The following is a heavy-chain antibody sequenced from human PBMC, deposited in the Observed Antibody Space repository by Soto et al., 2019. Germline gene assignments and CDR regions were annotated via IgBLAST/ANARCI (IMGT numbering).Heavy chain of an antibody. J-gene: IGHJ5*02. Sequence: ASVKVSCKASGYTFTNSYIHWVRRAPGQGLEWMGTINPSGGNTNYAQKFQGRVTMTRDTSTSTVYMELSSLTSEDTAVYYCARDHSIASSGAWWLDPWGQGTPVTVSS. CDR2: INPSGGNT. CDR1: GYTFTNSY. CDR3: ARDHSIASSGAWWLDP. D-gene: IGHD6-13*01. V-gene: IGHV1-46*01.